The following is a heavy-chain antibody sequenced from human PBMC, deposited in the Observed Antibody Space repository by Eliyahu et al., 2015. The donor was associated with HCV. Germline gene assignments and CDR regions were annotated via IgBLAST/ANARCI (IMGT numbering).Heavy chain of an antibody. V-gene: IGHV6-1*01. CDR3: ARDEGLRRDGYITLDY. CDR2: TYYRSKWYN. J-gene: IGHJ4*02. Sequence: QVQLQQSGPGLVKPSQTLSLTCXXSGDXXSXNRXAWNWIRQSPSRGLEWLGRTYYRSKWYNDYAVSVKSRITINPDTSKNQFSLQLNSVTPEDTAVYYCARDEGLRRDGYITLDYWGQGTLVTVSS. D-gene: IGHD5-24*01. CDR1: GDXXSXNRXA.